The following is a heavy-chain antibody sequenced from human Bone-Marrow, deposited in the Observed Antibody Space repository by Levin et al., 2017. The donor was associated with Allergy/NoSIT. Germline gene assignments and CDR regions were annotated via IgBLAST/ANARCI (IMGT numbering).Heavy chain of an antibody. J-gene: IGHJ4*02. V-gene: IGHV3-43*01. CDR3: AKGTYYYGSGSPSFDY. CDR1: GFTFDDYT. D-gene: IGHD3-10*01. Sequence: GGSLRLSCAASGFTFDDYTMHWVRQAPGKGLEWVSLISWDGGSTYYADSVKGRFTISRDNSKNSLYLQMNSLRTEDTALYYCAKGTYYYGSGSPSFDYWGQGTLVTVSS. CDR2: ISWDGGST.